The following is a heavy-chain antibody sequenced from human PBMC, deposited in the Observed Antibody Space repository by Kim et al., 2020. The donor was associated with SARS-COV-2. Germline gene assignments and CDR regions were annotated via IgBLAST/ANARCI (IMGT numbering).Heavy chain of an antibody. V-gene: IGHV4-59*01. D-gene: IGHD2-15*01. J-gene: IGHJ6*02. Sequence: PSLQGRGTISVDTSKNQFSLKLSSVTAADTAVYYCARDQTPYYYYGMDVWGQGTTVTVSS. CDR3: ARDQTPYYYYGMDV.